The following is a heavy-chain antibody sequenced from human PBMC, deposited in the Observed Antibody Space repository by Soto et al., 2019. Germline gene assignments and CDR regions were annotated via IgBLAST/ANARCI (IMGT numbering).Heavy chain of an antibody. Sequence: QVQLQESGPGLVKPSETLSLTCTVSGGSISSYYWSWIRQPPGKGLEWIGYIYYSGSTNYNPSLKSRVTISVYTSTNQFSLKLSSVTAADTAVYYCARVLFGRGNWFDPWGQGTLVTVSS. CDR2: IYYSGST. CDR3: ARVLFGRGNWFDP. CDR1: GGSISSYY. D-gene: IGHD3-3*01. J-gene: IGHJ5*02. V-gene: IGHV4-59*01.